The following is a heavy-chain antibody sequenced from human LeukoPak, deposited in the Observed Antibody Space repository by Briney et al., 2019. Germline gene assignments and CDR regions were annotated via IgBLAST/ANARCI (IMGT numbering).Heavy chain of an antibody. V-gene: IGHV1-18*04. Sequence: ASVKVSCKASGYTFTSYGISWVRQAPGQGLEWMGWISAYNGNTNYAQKLQGRVTMTTDTSMSTAYMELRSLRSDDTAVYYCAREGFGDPLQYYYYYYGMDVWGKGTTVTVSS. CDR2: ISAYNGNT. D-gene: IGHD3-10*01. CDR1: GYTFTSYG. J-gene: IGHJ6*04. CDR3: AREGFGDPLQYYYYYYGMDV.